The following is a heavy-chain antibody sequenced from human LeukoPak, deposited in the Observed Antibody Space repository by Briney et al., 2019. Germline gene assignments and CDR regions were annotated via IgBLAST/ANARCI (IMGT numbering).Heavy chain of an antibody. CDR2: IWYDGSNE. Sequence: GTSLRLSCAAFGFTFSSYGMHWVRQAPGKGLEWVAVIWYDGSNECYADSVKGRFTISRDNAKNSLYLQMNSLRAEDTAVYYCARWGGHVDYWGQGTLVTVSS. D-gene: IGHD3-3*01. J-gene: IGHJ4*02. CDR1: GFTFSSYG. V-gene: IGHV3-33*03. CDR3: ARWGGHVDY.